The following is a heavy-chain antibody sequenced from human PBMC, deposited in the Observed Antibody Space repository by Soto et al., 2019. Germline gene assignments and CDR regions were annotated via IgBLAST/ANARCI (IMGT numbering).Heavy chain of an antibody. Sequence: GGALRLSCAASGFTFSSYATHSVRPAPGKWLGGVAGISYDGSNKYYADSVKGRFTISRDNSKNTLYLQMNSLRAEDTAVYYCARDRIVVVPAAMIWDYYYYYGMDVWGQGTTVTVSS. CDR1: GFTFSSYA. CDR3: ARDRIVVVPAAMIWDYYYYYGMDV. CDR2: ISYDGSNK. V-gene: IGHV3-30-3*01. J-gene: IGHJ6*02. D-gene: IGHD2-2*01.